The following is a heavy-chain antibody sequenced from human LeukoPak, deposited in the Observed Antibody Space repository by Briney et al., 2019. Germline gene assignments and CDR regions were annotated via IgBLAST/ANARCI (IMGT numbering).Heavy chain of an antibody. CDR3: AREGPPH. J-gene: IGHJ4*02. CDR1: GFTFSEYS. V-gene: IGHV3-11*06. Sequence: PGRSLRLSCAASGFTFSEYSMSWVRQAPGKGLEWVSNIRSNGRDTYYTDSVKGRFTISRDNAKNSLYLQMNSLRAEDTAVYYCAREGPPHWGQGTLVTVSS. CDR2: IRSNGRDT.